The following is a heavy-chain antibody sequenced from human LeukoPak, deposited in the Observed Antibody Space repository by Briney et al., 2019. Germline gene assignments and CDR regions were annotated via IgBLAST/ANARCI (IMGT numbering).Heavy chain of an antibody. CDR3: ARVYSSGWEVSDY. CDR2: IRKEDDNYIT. CDR1: GFSFSDHY. V-gene: IGHV3-72*01. D-gene: IGHD6-19*01. Sequence: GGSLRLSCAASGFSFSDHYMDWVRQAPGKGLEWVGRIRKEDDNYITQYAASVKDRFTISRDDSKSSLYLHMNSLKFEDTALYYCARVYSSGWEVSDYWGQGTLVTVSS. J-gene: IGHJ4*02.